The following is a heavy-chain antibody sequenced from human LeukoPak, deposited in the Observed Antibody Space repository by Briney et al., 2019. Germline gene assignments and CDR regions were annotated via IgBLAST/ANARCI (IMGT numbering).Heavy chain of an antibody. CDR2: ISYDGSNK. J-gene: IGHJ4*02. D-gene: IGHD3-22*01. CDR1: GFTFSSYG. V-gene: IGHV3-30*18. Sequence: PGGSLRLSCAASGFTFSSYGMHWVRQAPGKGLEWVAVISYDGSNKYYADSVKGRFTISRDNSKNTLYLQMNSLRAEDTAVYYCAKDLGMIVVVNPFDYWDQGTLVTVSS. CDR3: AKDLGMIVVVNPFDY.